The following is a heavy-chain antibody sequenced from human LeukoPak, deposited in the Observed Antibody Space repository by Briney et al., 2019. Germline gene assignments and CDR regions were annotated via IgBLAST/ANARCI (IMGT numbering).Heavy chain of an antibody. Sequence: GGSLRLSCAASGFIFSDYGMHWVRQAPGKGLEWVTLVRNDGSDKHYADSVKGRFTISRDNSKNTLYLQMNSLRPEDTAVYYCAKHYYGSGSQKYYFDYWGQGTLVTVSS. V-gene: IGHV3-30*02. CDR1: GFIFSDYG. CDR2: VRNDGSDK. D-gene: IGHD3-10*01. CDR3: AKHYYGSGSQKYYFDY. J-gene: IGHJ4*02.